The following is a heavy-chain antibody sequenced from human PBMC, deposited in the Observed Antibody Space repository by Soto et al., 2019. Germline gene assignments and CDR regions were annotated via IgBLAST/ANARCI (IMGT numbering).Heavy chain of an antibody. Sequence: QVQLQESGPGLVKPSGTLSLTCAVASGSIRSSNWWSWVRQPPGKGLGWIGAIYHSGSTNYNPSLQSRVTISVDKSKNQFSLKLSSVTAADTAVYYCARAEGYCSGGSCYPYAETIDYWGQGNLVTVSS. V-gene: IGHV4-4*02. D-gene: IGHD2-15*01. J-gene: IGHJ4*02. CDR1: SGSIRSSNW. CDR2: IYHSGST. CDR3: ARAEGYCSGGSCYPYAETIDY.